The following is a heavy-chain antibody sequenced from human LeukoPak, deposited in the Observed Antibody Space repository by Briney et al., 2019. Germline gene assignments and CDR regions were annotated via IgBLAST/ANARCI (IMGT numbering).Heavy chain of an antibody. J-gene: IGHJ4*02. CDR3: ARSSTMIVVVPDY. CDR2: FDPEDGET. D-gene: IGHD3-22*01. CDR1: GYTLTELS. V-gene: IGHV1-24*01. Sequence: ASVKVSCKVSGYTLTELSMHWVRQAPGKGLEWMGGFDPEDGETIYAQKFQGRVTITRDTSASTAYMELSSLRSEDTAVYYCARSSTMIVVVPDYWGQGTLVTVSS.